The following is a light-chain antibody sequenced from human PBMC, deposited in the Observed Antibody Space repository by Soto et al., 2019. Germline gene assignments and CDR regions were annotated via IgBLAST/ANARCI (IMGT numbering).Light chain of an antibody. J-gene: IGKJ4*01. CDR1: QRVSSY. Sequence: EIVLTQSPATLSLSPGERATMSCRASQRVSSYLAWYQQKPGQAPRLLIYDASNRATGIPARLSGSGSGTDFTLTISSLEPEDFAVYYCQQRSNWPLLTFGGGTKVEIK. CDR2: DAS. CDR3: QQRSNWPLLT. V-gene: IGKV3-11*01.